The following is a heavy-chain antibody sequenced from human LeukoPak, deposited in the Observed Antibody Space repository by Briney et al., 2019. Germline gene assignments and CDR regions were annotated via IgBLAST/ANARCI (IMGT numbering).Heavy chain of an antibody. CDR1: GFTFSSYW. CDR2: IKQDGSEK. V-gene: IGHV3-7*01. D-gene: IGHD3-16*02. J-gene: IGHJ4*02. CDR3: AKEGPAFMITFGGVIAYFDY. Sequence: GGSLRLSCAASGFTFSSYWMSWVRQAPGKGLEWVANIKQDGSEKYYVDSVKGRFTISRDNARNSLYLQMNSLRAEDTAVYYYAKEGPAFMITFGGVIAYFDYWGQGTLVTVSS.